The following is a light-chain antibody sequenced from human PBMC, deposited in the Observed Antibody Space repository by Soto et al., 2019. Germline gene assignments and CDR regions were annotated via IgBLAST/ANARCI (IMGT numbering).Light chain of an antibody. CDR1: SSDVGGYDY. Sequence: QSALTQPPSASGSPGQSVTISCTGTSSDVGGYDYVSWYQHHPGKAPKLIISEVNSRPAGVPDRFSGSKSGNTASLTVSGLQAEDEADYYCSSYAGRNNYVFGSGTKVTVL. CDR3: SSYAGRNNYV. V-gene: IGLV2-8*01. CDR2: EVN. J-gene: IGLJ1*01.